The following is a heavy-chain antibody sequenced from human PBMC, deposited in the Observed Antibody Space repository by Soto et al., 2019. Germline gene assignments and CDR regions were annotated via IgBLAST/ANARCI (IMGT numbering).Heavy chain of an antibody. CDR1: GFTFSSYA. Sequence: PGGSLRLSCSASGFTFSSYAMHWVRQAPGKGLEYVSAISSNGGSTYYADSVKGRFTISRDNSKNTLYLQMSSLRAEDTAVYYCVKDEAYHGDYSAQRFDPWGQGTLVTVSS. D-gene: IGHD4-17*01. J-gene: IGHJ5*02. CDR2: ISSNGGST. V-gene: IGHV3-64D*08. CDR3: VKDEAYHGDYSAQRFDP.